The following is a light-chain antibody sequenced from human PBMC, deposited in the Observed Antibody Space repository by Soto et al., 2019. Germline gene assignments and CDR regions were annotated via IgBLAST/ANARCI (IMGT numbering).Light chain of an antibody. CDR2: SNN. CDR3: AAWDDSLSGFYV. J-gene: IGLJ1*01. CDR1: SSNIGSNT. Sequence: QSVLTQPPSASATPGQRVTISCSGSSSNIGSNTVNWYQQLPGTAPKLLIYSNNQRPSGVPDRFSGSKSGTSASLAISGLQSEDEADYYCAAWDDSLSGFYVFGTGTKVTVL. V-gene: IGLV1-44*01.